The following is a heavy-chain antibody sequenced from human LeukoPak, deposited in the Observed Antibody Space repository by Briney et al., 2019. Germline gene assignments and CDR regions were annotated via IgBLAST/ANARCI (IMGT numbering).Heavy chain of an antibody. Sequence: SGGSLRLSCAASGFTFSSYSMNWVRQAPGKGLEWVANIKEDGSNKYYVDSVKGRFTISRDNAKNSLYLQMNSLGAEDTAVYYCARRYFDSWGQGTLVTVSS. J-gene: IGHJ4*02. CDR1: GFTFSSYS. CDR2: IKEDGSNK. V-gene: IGHV3-7*03. CDR3: ARRYFDS.